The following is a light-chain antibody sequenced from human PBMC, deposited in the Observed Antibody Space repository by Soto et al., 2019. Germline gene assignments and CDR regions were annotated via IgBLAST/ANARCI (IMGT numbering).Light chain of an antibody. Sequence: QSALTQPASVSGSPGQSITISCTGTSSDVGGYKFVSWYQHHPGKAPKLMIYEVNNRPSGVSDRYSGSKSGNTASLTISGLQPEDEADYYWLSYTSANTRVFGGGTKLTVL. CDR1: SSDVGGYKF. CDR3: LSYTSANTRV. CDR2: EVN. V-gene: IGLV2-14*01. J-gene: IGLJ3*02.